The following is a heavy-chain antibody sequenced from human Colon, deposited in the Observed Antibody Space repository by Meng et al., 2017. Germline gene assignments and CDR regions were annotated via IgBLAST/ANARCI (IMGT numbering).Heavy chain of an antibody. J-gene: IGHJ4*02. Sequence: ASVKVSCKASGYRFLSYGVTWVRQAPGQGLEWMGWINSNNGQTGYDPNLQDRVTLTTDTSTDTAYMELRRLRSDDTAVYYCARGSSSSDYWGQGTLVTVSS. CDR1: GYRFLSYG. CDR2: INSNNGQT. D-gene: IGHD6-6*01. CDR3: ARGSSSSDY. V-gene: IGHV1-18*04.